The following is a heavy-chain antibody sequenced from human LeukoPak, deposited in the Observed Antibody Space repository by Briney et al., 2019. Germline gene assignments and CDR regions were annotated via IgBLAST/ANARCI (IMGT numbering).Heavy chain of an antibody. CDR2: INHSGST. J-gene: IGHJ4*02. Sequence: PSETLSLTCAVYGGSLSGYYWSWIRQPPGKGLEWIGEINHSGSTNYNPSLKSRVTISVDTSKNQFSLKLSSVTAADTAVYYCARSRRYFDWSRDIRLYYWGQGTLVTVSS. V-gene: IGHV4-34*01. CDR1: GGSLSGYY. D-gene: IGHD3-9*01. CDR3: ARSRRYFDWSRDIRLYY.